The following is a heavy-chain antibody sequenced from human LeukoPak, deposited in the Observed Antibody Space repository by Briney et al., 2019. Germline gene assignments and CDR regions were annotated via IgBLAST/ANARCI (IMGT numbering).Heavy chain of an antibody. CDR3: ASGLWFGEFPDY. CDR1: GGSFSGYY. J-gene: IGHJ4*02. V-gene: IGHV4-34*01. D-gene: IGHD3-10*01. Sequence: SETLSLTCAVYGGSFSGYYWSWIRQPPGRGLEWIGEINHSGSTNYNPSLKSRVTISVDTSKNQFSLKLSSVTAADTAVYYCASGLWFGEFPDYWGQGTLVTVSS. CDR2: INHSGST.